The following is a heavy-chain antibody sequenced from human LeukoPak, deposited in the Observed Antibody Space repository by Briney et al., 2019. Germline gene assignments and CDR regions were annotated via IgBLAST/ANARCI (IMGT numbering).Heavy chain of an antibody. CDR3: ARYRRRYYDSSGYYNYGMDV. D-gene: IGHD3-22*01. V-gene: IGHV1-46*01. J-gene: IGHJ6*02. CDR1: GYTFTSYY. Sequence: ASVKVSCKASGYTFTSYYMHWVRQAPGRGLEWMGMINPSGGSTSYAQKFQGRVTMTRDTSTSTVYMELSSLRSEDTAVYYCARYRRRYYDSSGYYNYGMDVWGQGTTVTVSS. CDR2: INPSGGST.